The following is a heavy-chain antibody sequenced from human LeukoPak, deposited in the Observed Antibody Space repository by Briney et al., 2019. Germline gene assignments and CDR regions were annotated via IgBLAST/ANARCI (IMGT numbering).Heavy chain of an antibody. CDR1: GFTVSNNY. Sequence: PGGSLRLSCAASGFTVSNNYMSWVRQAPGKGLEWVSSIGTSTSYIYYADSVKGRFTISRDNAKNSLYLEMNSLRAEDTAVYYCARLRVPHSPAALNYFDYWGQGTLVTVSS. J-gene: IGHJ4*02. D-gene: IGHD2-2*01. CDR2: IGTSTSYI. V-gene: IGHV3-21*01. CDR3: ARLRVPHSPAALNYFDY.